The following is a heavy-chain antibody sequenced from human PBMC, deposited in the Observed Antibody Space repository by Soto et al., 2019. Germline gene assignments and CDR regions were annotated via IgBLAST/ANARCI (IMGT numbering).Heavy chain of an antibody. CDR1: GGSFSGYY. D-gene: IGHD2-8*02. Sequence: QVQLQQWGAGLLKPSETLSLTCAVYGGSFSGYYWTWIRQPPGTGLEWIGEINHSGSTNYNPSLKRRVTIPVDTSTNQFSLKLTSVTAADTAVYYCARDKITGLFAYWGQGTLFTVSS. CDR2: INHSGST. V-gene: IGHV4-34*01. CDR3: ARDKITGLFAY. J-gene: IGHJ4*02.